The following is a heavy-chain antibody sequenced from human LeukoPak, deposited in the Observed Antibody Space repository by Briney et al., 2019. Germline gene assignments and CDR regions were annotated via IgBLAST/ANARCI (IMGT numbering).Heavy chain of an antibody. CDR3: AREAPGQGFDY. D-gene: IGHD1-14*01. J-gene: IGHJ4*02. CDR1: GFTFSTYS. V-gene: IGHV3-21*01. CDR2: ITTSGSYI. Sequence: GGSLRLSWAASGFTFSTYSMNWVRQAPGKGLEWVSLITTSGSYIYYADSVKGRFTISRDNSRNTLYLQMNSLRAEDTAVYYCAREAPGQGFDYWGQGTLVTVSS.